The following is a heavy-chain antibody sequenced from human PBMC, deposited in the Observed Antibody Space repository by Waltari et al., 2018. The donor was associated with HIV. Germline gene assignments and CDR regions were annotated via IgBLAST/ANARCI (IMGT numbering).Heavy chain of an antibody. CDR1: GFTFSNAW. J-gene: IGHJ4*02. Sequence: EVHLVESGGDLLKPGGCLRLSCAASGFTFSNAWMTWVRQAPGKGLECVGRMKSKSDGRTNDYNAAVKGRFTISRDDSKTTLFLQMNSLKTEDTAVYYCTTEEEYGSGSYLDYWGQGTPLTVSS. CDR3: TTEEEYGSGSYLDY. CDR2: MKSKSDGRTN. V-gene: IGHV3-15*01. D-gene: IGHD3-10*01.